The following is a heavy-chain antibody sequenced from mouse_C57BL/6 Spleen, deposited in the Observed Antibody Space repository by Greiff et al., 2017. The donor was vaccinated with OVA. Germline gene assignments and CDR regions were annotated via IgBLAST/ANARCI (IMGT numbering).Heavy chain of an antibody. CDR1: GYTFTSYW. D-gene: IGHD6-5*01. J-gene: IGHJ2*01. Sequence: QVQLLQPGAELVRPGSSVKLSCKASGYTFTSYWMDWVQQRPGQGLEWIGNIYPSDSETHYNQKFKDKATLTVDKSSSTAYMQLSSLTSKDSAVYYCARLAYGYFDYWGQDTTLTVSS. CDR2: IYPSDSET. V-gene: IGHV1-61*01. CDR3: ARLAYGYFDY.